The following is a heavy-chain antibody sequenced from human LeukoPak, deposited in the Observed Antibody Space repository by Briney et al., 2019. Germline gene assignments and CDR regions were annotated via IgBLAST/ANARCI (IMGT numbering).Heavy chain of an antibody. V-gene: IGHV1-8*03. CDR2: MNPNTGNT. CDR1: GYTFTNYD. D-gene: IGHD4-23*01. J-gene: IGHJ5*02. Sequence: APVKVSCKASGYTFTNYDINWVRQATGQGLEWMGWMNPNTGNTGYAQKFQGRVTITRNTAISTAYMELSSLRSEDTAVYYCTRDYGGNSGWFDPWGQGTLVTVSS. CDR3: TRDYGGNSGWFDP.